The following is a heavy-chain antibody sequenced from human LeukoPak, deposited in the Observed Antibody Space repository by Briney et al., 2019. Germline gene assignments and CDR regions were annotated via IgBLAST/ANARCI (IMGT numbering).Heavy chain of an antibody. D-gene: IGHD1-26*01. CDR1: GYTFTSYG. V-gene: IGHV1-18*01. CDR2: ISAYNGNT. Sequence: GASVKVSCKDSGYTFTSYGISWVRQAPGQGLEWMGWISAYNGNTNYAQKPQGRVTMTTDTSTSTAYMELNSLTSEDTAVYYCARAGKPIVGARQGFDYWGQGTLVTVSS. CDR3: ARAGKPIVGARQGFDY. J-gene: IGHJ4*02.